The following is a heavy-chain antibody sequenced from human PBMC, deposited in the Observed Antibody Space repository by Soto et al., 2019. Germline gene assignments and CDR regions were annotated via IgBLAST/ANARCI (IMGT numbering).Heavy chain of an antibody. D-gene: IGHD2-15*01. CDR1: GGTFSRDA. V-gene: IGHV1-69*13. J-gene: IGHJ5*02. Sequence: EASVKVSCKASGGTFSRDAISWVRQAPGQGLEWMGGVIPMFGTAKYVQRFQGRLTITADESTTTAYMELRSLRSDDTAVYYCARGVVVVPASQLGWFDPWGQGTLVTVSS. CDR2: VIPMFGTA. CDR3: ARGVVVVPASQLGWFDP.